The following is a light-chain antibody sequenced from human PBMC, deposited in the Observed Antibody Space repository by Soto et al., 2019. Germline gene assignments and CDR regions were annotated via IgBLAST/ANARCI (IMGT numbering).Light chain of an antibody. CDR1: QTVNHK. CDR2: GAS. J-gene: IGKJ2*01. Sequence: IVMTQSPATLSVSPGERATLSCRATQTVNHKVAWYQQRPGQPPRLLIYGASTRATGIPARFSGSGSGTQFTLTIRSLQSEDFAVYWCQQYEEWPRTFGQGTKVEI. V-gene: IGKV3-15*01. CDR3: QQYEEWPRT.